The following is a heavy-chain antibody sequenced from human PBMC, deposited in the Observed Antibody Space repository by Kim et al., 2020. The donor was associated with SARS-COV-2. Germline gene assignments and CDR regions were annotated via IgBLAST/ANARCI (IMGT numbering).Heavy chain of an antibody. CDR2: IYYSGST. CDR1: GGSISSYY. CDR3: ARFGSGWYEAYYGMDV. J-gene: IGHJ6*02. D-gene: IGHD6-19*01. V-gene: IGHV4-59*08. Sequence: SETQSLTCTVSGGSISSYYWSWIRQPPGKGLEWIGYIYYSGSTNYNPSLKSRVTISVDTSKNQFSLKLSSVTAADTAVYYCARFGSGWYEAYYGMDVWGQGTTVTVSS.